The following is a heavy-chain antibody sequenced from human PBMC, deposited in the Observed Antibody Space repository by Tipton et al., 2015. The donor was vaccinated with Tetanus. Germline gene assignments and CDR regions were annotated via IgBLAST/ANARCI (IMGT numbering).Heavy chain of an antibody. CDR1: GFTFSSYA. V-gene: IGHV3-30-3*01. CDR3: ARSGWVVVITHFDY. CDR2: ISYDGSNK. D-gene: IGHD3-22*01. J-gene: IGHJ4*02. Sequence: SLRLSCAASGFTFSSYAMHWVRQAPGKGLEWVAVISYDGSNKYYADSVKGRSTISRDNSKNTLYLQMNSLRAEDTAVYYCARSGWVVVITHFDYWGQGTLVTVSS.